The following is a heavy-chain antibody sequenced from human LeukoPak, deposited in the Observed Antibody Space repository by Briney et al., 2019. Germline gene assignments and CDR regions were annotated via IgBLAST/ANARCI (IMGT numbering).Heavy chain of an antibody. CDR1: GFPFSSYG. CDR3: ARDLSAAFDF. D-gene: IGHD6-19*01. Sequence: PGRSLRLSCAASGFPFSSYGMHWVRQAPGKGLEWVARLVYDARSDYGNSVKGRFSISRDDSKNTLFLDMSNLRVEDTALYYCARDLSAAFDFWGQGVLVTVSS. J-gene: IGHJ4*02. CDR2: LVYDARS. V-gene: IGHV3-33*01.